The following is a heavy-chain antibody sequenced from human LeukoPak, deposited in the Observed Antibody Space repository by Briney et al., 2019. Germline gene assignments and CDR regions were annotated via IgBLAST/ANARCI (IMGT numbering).Heavy chain of an antibody. D-gene: IGHD3-16*02. J-gene: IGHJ3*02. CDR1: GYTFTSYY. V-gene: IGHV1-2*02. Sequence: ASVKVSCKASGYTFTSYYMHWVRQAPGQGLEWMGWINPNSGGTNYAQKFQGRVTMTRDTSISTAYMELSRLRSDDTAVYYCARDLSNYDYVWGSYRFAFDIWGQGTMVTVSS. CDR2: INPNSGGT. CDR3: ARDLSNYDYVWGSYRFAFDI.